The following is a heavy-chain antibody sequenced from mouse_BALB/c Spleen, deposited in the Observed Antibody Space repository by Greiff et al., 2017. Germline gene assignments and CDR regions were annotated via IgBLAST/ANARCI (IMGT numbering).Heavy chain of an antibody. V-gene: IGHV3-6*02. CDR3: ARGRYPYYAMDY. CDR2: ISYDGSN. Sequence: EVQLVESGPGLVKPSQSLSLTCSVTGYSITSGYYWNWIRQFPGNKLEWMGYISYDGSNNYNPSLKNRISITRDTSKNQFFLKLNSVTTEDTATYYCARGRYPYYAMDYWGQGTSVTVSS. D-gene: IGHD1-1*01. J-gene: IGHJ4*01. CDR1: GYSITSGYY.